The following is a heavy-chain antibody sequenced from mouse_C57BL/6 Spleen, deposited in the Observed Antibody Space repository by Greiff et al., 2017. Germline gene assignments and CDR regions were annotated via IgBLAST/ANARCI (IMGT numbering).Heavy chain of an antibody. CDR1: GYAFSSYW. CDR2: IYPGDGDT. Sequence: VQLQQSGAELVKPGASVKISCKASGYAFSSYWMNWVKQRPGKGLEWIGQIYPGDGDTNYNGKFKGKATLTADKSSSTAYMQLSSLTSEDSAVYFCARSSSGYDAMDYWGQGTSVTVSS. D-gene: IGHD3-2*02. CDR3: ARSSSGYDAMDY. V-gene: IGHV1-80*01. J-gene: IGHJ4*01.